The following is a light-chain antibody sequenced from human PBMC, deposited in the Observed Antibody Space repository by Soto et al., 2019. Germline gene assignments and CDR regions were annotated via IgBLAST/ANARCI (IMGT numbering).Light chain of an antibody. CDR3: QQYGSSST. V-gene: IGKV3-15*01. J-gene: IGKJ5*01. Sequence: EVLMTQSPDTLYVSPGERVTLSCRASQSVSDNLAWYQQKPGQGPRLLVYRASTRTLGIPARFSGSESGTEFTLTISSLQSEDFAVYYCQQYGSSSTFGQGTRLEIK. CDR1: QSVSDN. CDR2: RAS.